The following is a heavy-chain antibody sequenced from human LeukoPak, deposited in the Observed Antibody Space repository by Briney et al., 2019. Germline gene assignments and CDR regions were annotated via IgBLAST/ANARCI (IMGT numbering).Heavy chain of an antibody. V-gene: IGHV4-59*12. CDR3: ARAGRMVRGYYFDY. Sequence: SETLSLTCTVSGGSISSYYWSWIRQPPGKGLEWIGYIYYSGSTNYNPSLKSRVTMSVDTSKNQFSLKLSSVTAADTAVYYCARAGRMVRGYYFDYWGQGTLVTVSS. CDR1: GGSISSYY. J-gene: IGHJ4*02. CDR2: IYYSGST. D-gene: IGHD3-10*01.